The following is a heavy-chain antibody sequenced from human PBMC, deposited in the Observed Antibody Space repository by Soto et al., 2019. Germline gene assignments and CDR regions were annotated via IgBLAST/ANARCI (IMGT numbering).Heavy chain of an antibody. CDR1: GGTFSSYA. CDR3: AGDPGQSTVTMVY. V-gene: IGHV1-69*13. D-gene: IGHD4-17*01. CDR2: IIPIFGTA. J-gene: IGHJ4*02. Sequence: SVKVSCKASGGTFSSYAISWVRQAPGQGLEWMGGIIPIFGTANYAQKFQGRVTITADESTSTAYMELSSLRSEDTAVYYWAGDPGQSTVTMVYWGQGTLVTVSS.